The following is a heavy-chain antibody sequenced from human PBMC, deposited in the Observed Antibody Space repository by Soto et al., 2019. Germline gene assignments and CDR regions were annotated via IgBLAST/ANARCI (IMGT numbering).Heavy chain of an antibody. CDR2: IYNDGTYS. V-gene: IGHV3-74*01. CDR1: GFIFKMYW. CDR3: TRGPRPISTGTGAY. J-gene: IGHJ4*02. Sequence: GGSLRLSCAASGFIFKMYWMHWVRQSPGKGLVWISRIYNDGTYSDYADSVRGRFTISRGNVNDTLYLQMNNLRAEDSGLYYCTRGPRPISTGTGAYWGQGTQVTVSS. D-gene: IGHD3-10*01.